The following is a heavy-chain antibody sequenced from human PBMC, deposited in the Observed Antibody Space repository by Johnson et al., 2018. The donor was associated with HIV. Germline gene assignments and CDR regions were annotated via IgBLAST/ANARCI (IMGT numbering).Heavy chain of an antibody. CDR2: ISYDGSNK. CDR1: GFTFSSYA. D-gene: IGHD6-6*01. CDR3: ASSIPPYSSSSVAFDI. Sequence: QVQLVESGGGVVQPGRSLRLSCAASGFTFSSYAMHWVRQAPGKGLEWVALISYDGSNKYYADSVKGRFTISRDNSKNTLYLQMNSLRAEDTAVYYCASSIPPYSSSSVAFDIWGQGTMVTVSS. V-gene: IGHV3-30*04. J-gene: IGHJ3*02.